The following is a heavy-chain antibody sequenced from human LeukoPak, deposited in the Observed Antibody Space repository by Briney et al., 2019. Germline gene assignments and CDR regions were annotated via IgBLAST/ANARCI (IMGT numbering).Heavy chain of an antibody. V-gene: IGHV1-69*01. CDR1: GGTFSSYA. Sequence: GSSVKVSCKASGGTFSSYAISWVRQAPGQGLEWMGGIIPIFGTANYAQKFQGRVTLTADESTSTAYMEMSSLRSEDTAVYYCARGIDYGDYPHYYGMDVWGQGTTVTVSS. CDR2: IIPIFGTA. J-gene: IGHJ6*02. D-gene: IGHD4-17*01. CDR3: ARGIDYGDYPHYYGMDV.